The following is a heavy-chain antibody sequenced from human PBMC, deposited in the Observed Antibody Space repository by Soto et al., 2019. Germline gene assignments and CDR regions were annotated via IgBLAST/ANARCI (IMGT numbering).Heavy chain of an antibody. D-gene: IGHD4-4*01. CDR1: GFTFTSSA. J-gene: IGHJ6*02. Sequence: ASAKVSCKASGFTFTSSAVQWVRQARGQRLEWIGWIVVGSGNTNYAQKFQERVTITRDTSASTAYMELSSLRSEDTAVYYCASSYSNYALIDYYYYGMDVWGQGTTVTVSS. CDR2: IVVGSGNT. CDR3: ASSYSNYALIDYYYYGMDV. V-gene: IGHV1-58*01.